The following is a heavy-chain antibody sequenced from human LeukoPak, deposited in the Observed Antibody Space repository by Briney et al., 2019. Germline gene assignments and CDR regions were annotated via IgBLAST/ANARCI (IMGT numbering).Heavy chain of an antibody. CDR1: GYTFTGYY. CDR2: INPNSGGT. CDR3: ARELSGFYYDSSGSFDY. Sequence: ALVKVSCKASGYTFTGYYMHWGRQAPGQGLEWMGRINPNSGGTNYAQKFQGRVTMTRDTSISTAYMELSRLRSDDTAVYYCARELSGFYYDSSGSFDYWGQGTLVTVSS. J-gene: IGHJ4*02. D-gene: IGHD3-22*01. V-gene: IGHV1-2*06.